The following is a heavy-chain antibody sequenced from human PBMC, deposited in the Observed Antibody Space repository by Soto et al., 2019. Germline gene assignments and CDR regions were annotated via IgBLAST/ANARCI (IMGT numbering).Heavy chain of an antibody. Sequence: PGGSLRLSCAASGFTFSNYNMNWVRQAPGKGLQWISYISSSSTTIYYADSVKGRFTISRDNAKNSLYLQMNSLRAEDTAVYYCARHLAAAMGNWGQGTLVTVSS. CDR1: GFTFSNYN. J-gene: IGHJ4*02. V-gene: IGHV3-48*01. CDR3: ARHLAAAMGN. D-gene: IGHD6-13*01. CDR2: ISSSSTTI.